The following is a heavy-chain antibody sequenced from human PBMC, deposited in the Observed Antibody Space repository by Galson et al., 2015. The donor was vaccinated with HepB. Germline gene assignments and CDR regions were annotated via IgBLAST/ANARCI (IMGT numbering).Heavy chain of an antibody. CDR1: GFTFSSYA. D-gene: IGHD2-15*01. V-gene: IGHV3-23*01. J-gene: IGHJ6*02. CDR3: ARAPADCSGGSCYSVGGIESKYYGMDV. CDR2: ISGSGGST. Sequence: SLRLSCAASGFTFSSYAMSWVRQAPGKGLEWVSAISGSGGSTYYADSVKGRFTISRDNSKNTLYLQMNSLKTEDTAVYYCARAPADCSGGSCYSVGGIESKYYGMDVWGQGTTVTVSS.